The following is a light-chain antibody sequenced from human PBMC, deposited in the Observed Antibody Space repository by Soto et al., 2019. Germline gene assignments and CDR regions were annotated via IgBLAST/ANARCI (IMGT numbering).Light chain of an antibody. CDR3: QPSYSSRT. CDR2: AAS. V-gene: IGKV1-39*01. CDR1: RDIRNS. Sequence: DIQMTQSPSSLSASVGDRATITCRASRDIRNSLNWYQHHPGQGPKILIYAASTLQRGVPSRFTGSGSATHFNLTISSLQPEDFATYFWQPSYSSRTFGQGTKVDIK. J-gene: IGKJ1*01.